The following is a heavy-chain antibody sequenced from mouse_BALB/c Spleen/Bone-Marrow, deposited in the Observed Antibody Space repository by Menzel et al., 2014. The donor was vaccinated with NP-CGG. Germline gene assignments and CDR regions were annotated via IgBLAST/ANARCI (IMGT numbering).Heavy chain of an antibody. D-gene: IGHD2-4*01. Sequence: VQLKHSGAELVKPGASVKLSCTASGFNIKDTYMHWVKQRPEQGLEWIGRIDSANGNTKYDPKFQGKATITADTSSNTAYLQLSSLTSEDTAVYYCARFPYDYGGGDYWGQGTTLTVSS. CDR1: GFNIKDTY. V-gene: IGHV14-3*02. CDR2: IDSANGNT. J-gene: IGHJ2*01. CDR3: ARFPYDYGGGDY.